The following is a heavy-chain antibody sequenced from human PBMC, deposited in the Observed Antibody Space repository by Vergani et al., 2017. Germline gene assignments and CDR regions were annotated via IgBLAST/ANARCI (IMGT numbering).Heavy chain of an antibody. CDR2: INHSGST. D-gene: IGHD3-22*01. V-gene: IGHV4-34*01. Sequence: QVQLQQWGAGLLKPSETLSLTCAVYGGSFSGYYWSWIRQPPGKGLEWIWEINHSGSTNYNPSLKSRVTISVDTSKNQFALKLSSVTAADTAVYYCARGLYYDSSGPYFDYWGQGTLVTVSS. CDR3: ARGLYYDSSGPYFDY. J-gene: IGHJ4*02. CDR1: GGSFSGYY.